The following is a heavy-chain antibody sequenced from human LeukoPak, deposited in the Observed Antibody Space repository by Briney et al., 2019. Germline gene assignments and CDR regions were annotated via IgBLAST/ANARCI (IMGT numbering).Heavy chain of an antibody. Sequence: AETLKISCKGSGYSFTSYWIGWVRQMPGKGLEWMGIIYHGDSDTRYSPSFQGQVPISADKSISTAYLQWSSLKASDTAMYYCARYFGYCSSTSCSAYFDYWGQGTLVTVSA. V-gene: IGHV5-51*01. J-gene: IGHJ4*02. CDR2: IYHGDSDT. CDR1: GYSFTSYW. D-gene: IGHD2-2*01. CDR3: ARYFGYCSSTSCSAYFDY.